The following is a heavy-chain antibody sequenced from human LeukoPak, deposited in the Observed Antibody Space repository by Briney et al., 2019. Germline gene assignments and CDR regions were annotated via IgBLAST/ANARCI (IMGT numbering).Heavy chain of an antibody. CDR2: ISGSDGST. Sequence: GGSLRLSCAASGFTFNSHAMNWVRQAPGKGLEWVSAISGSDGSTYYADSVKGRFTISRDNSKNTLYLQMNSLRAEDTAVYHCAKGKGYSSSYSDLWGQGTLVTVSS. V-gene: IGHV3-23*01. J-gene: IGHJ5*02. D-gene: IGHD6-6*01. CDR1: GFTFNSHA. CDR3: AKGKGYSSSYSDL.